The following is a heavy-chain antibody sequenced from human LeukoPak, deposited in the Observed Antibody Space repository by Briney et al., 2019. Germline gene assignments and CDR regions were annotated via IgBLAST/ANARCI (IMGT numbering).Heavy chain of an antibody. CDR1: GFTFSSHA. Sequence: GGSLRLSCAASGFTFSSHAMSGVRQAPGKGLEWVSGISGSGSSTFYADSVKGRFTISRDSSKNTLYLQMNSLRVEDTAMYYCVRQPPGYSSSWFYFHSWGQGTLVTVSS. V-gene: IGHV3-23*01. CDR3: VRQPPGYSSSWFYFHS. D-gene: IGHD6-13*01. CDR2: ISGSGSST. J-gene: IGHJ4*02.